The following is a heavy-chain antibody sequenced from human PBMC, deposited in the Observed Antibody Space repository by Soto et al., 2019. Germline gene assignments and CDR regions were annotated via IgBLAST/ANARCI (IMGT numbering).Heavy chain of an antibody. V-gene: IGHV4-30-4*01. J-gene: IGHJ4*02. CDR2: IYHTGST. CDR1: GDSISSGDSF. CDR3: VIAVIPADINY. D-gene: IGHD2-2*01. Sequence: PSETLSLTCTVSGDSISSGDSFCSWIRQSPGKGLEWIGYIYHTGSTYYNPSLTSRLALSVDTAKNQFSLNLRSVTAADTAVYYCVIAVIPADINYWVQGIMVTVSA.